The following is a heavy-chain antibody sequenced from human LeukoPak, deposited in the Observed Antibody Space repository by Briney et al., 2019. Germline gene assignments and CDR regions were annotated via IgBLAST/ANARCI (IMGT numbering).Heavy chain of an antibody. J-gene: IGHJ3*02. D-gene: IGHD2-8*01. V-gene: IGHV3-23*01. CDR3: AKGGNIVLVVYATNDAFDI. CDR1: GFTFSSYA. CDR2: ISGSGGST. Sequence: GGSLRLSCAASGFTFSSYAMSWVRQAPGKGLEWVSAISGSGGSTYYADSVKGRFTISRDNSKNTLYLQMNSLRAEDTAVYYCAKGGNIVLVVYATNDAFDIWGQGTMVTVSS.